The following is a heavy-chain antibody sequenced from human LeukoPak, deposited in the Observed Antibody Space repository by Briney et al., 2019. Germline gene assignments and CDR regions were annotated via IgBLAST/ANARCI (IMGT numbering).Heavy chain of an antibody. J-gene: IGHJ3*02. CDR1: GFTFSSYS. V-gene: IGHV3-21*01. Sequence: GGSLRLSCAASGFTFSSYSMNWVRQAPGKGLEWVSSISSSSSYIYYADSVKGRFTISRDNAKNSLYLQMNSLRAEDTAVYYCASDGEGPSTVTGLDAFDIWGQGTMVTVSS. D-gene: IGHD4-17*01. CDR2: ISSSSSYI. CDR3: ASDGEGPSTVTGLDAFDI.